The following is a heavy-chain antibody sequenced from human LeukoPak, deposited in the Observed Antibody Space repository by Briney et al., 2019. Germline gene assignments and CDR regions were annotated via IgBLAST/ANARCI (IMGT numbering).Heavy chain of an antibody. V-gene: IGHV3-7*01. Sequence: GGSLRLSCAASGFTFSSHWMSWVRQAPGKGLEWVANIKQDGSEENYVDSVKGRFSISRDNAKNSLYLQMNSLRAEDTAVYYCARNSGSHPWGQGTLVTVSS. CDR3: ARNSGSHP. CDR2: IKQDGSEE. CDR1: GFTFSSHW. J-gene: IGHJ5*02. D-gene: IGHD3-10*01.